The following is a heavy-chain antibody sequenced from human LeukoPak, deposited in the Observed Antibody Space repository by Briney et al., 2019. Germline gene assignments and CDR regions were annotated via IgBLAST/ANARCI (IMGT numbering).Heavy chain of an antibody. V-gene: IGHV3-30-3*01. CDR3: AKARFLSGDDAFDI. D-gene: IGHD6-19*01. CDR1: GFTFSNYA. CDR2: ISYDGSNK. J-gene: IGHJ3*02. Sequence: GGSLRLSCAAPGFTFSNYAMHWVRQAPGKGLEWVAVISYDGSNKYYADSVKGRFTISRDNSKNTVSLQMNTLRPEDTALYYCAKARFLSGDDAFDIWGQGTMVIVSS.